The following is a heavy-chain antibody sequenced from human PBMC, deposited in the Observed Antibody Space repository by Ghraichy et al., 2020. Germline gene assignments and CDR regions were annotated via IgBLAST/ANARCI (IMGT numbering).Heavy chain of an antibody. Sequence: GGSLRLSCEASGFIVSTKYMSWVRQAPGKGLEWVSVFYSDGRTKYADSVRGQFTISRDYSKNTVFLQMNSLRAEDTAVYYCAREGSYDSSGYNDALDIWGPGTLVTVTS. V-gene: IGHV3-53*01. D-gene: IGHD3-22*01. CDR2: FYSDGRT. CDR1: GFIVSTKY. J-gene: IGHJ3*02. CDR3: AREGSYDSSGYNDALDI.